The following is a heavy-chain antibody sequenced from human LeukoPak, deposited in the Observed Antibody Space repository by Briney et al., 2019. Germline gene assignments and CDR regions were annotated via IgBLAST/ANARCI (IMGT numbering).Heavy chain of an antibody. CDR1: GGSFSGYY. J-gene: IGHJ4*02. V-gene: IGHV4-34*01. D-gene: IGHD3-22*01. CDR3: ASNTGYHYYDSSGYSDY. CDR2: INHSGST. Sequence: PSETLSLTCAVYGGSFSGYYWSWIRQPPGKGLEWIGEINHSGSTNYNPSLKSRVIISVDTSKNQFSLKLSSVTAADTAVYFCASNTGYHYYDSSGYSDYWGQGTLVTVSS.